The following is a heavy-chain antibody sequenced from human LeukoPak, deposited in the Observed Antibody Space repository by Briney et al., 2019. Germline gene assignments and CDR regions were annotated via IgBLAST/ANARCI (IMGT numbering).Heavy chain of an antibody. Sequence: ASVKVSCKASGYTFTGYYMHWVRQAPGQGLEWMGWINPNSGDTNYAQKFQGWVTMTRDTSISTAYMELSRLRSDDTAVYYCARNGGEYSSSSSPTEDYYYYGMDVWGQGTTVTVSS. CDR2: INPNSGDT. V-gene: IGHV1-2*04. D-gene: IGHD6-6*01. J-gene: IGHJ6*02. CDR1: GYTFTGYY. CDR3: ARNGGEYSSSSSPTEDYYYYGMDV.